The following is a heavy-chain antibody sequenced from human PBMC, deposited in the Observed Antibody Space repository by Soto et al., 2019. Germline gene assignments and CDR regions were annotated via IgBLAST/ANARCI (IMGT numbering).Heavy chain of an antibody. D-gene: IGHD5-18*01. V-gene: IGHV1-69*13. J-gene: IGHJ4*02. CDR1: GDTFSSYA. CDR2: IIPIFGTA. CDR3: ASGRGYSYGPTEYYFDY. Sequence: SSLKRSCKASGDTFSSYAISWVRQAPGQGLEWMGGIIPIFGTANYAQKFQGRVTITADESTSTAYMELSSLRSEDTAVYYCASGRGYSYGPTEYYFDYWGQGTLVTVSS.